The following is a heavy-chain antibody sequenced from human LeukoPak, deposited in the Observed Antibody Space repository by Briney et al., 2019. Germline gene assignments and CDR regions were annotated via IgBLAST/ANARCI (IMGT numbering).Heavy chain of an antibody. D-gene: IGHD2-15*01. Sequence: SETLSLTCTVSGGSISSVDSYWGWIRQPPGKGLEWFGYIYFRESTYYNPSLKNQVTISVDTPNNHFSLKLSSVTAADTAVYYCDREAGEAARVCDLWGQGTRVSVST. CDR3: DREAGEAARVCDL. CDR2: IYFREST. CDR1: GGSISSVDSY. V-gene: IGHV4-30-4*01. J-gene: IGHJ5*02.